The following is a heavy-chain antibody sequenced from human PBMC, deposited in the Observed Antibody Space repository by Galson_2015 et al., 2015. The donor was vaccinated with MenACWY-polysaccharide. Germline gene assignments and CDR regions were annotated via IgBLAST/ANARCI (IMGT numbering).Heavy chain of an antibody. Sequence: SLRLSCAASGSRFGNSGMHWVRQAPGKGLEWVAVIQYDGSNKVYADSVKGRFTISRDNSKNTVFLEMNTLGVEDTAVYYCAREGSRIVFHAFDIWGQGTMDTVSS. CDR1: GSRFGNSG. D-gene: IGHD2-2*01. J-gene: IGHJ3*02. V-gene: IGHV3-33*01. CDR2: IQYDGSNK. CDR3: AREGSRIVFHAFDI.